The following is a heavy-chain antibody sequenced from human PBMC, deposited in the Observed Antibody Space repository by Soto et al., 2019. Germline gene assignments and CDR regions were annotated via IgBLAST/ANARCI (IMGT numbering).Heavy chain of an antibody. Sequence: EVQLVESGGGLVQPGRSLRLSCAASGFTVDDYAMHWVRQAPGKGLEWVSGISWNSETIDYADSVKGRFTISRDNAKSSLFLQMNSLRPDDTALYEYANDMKWGGMTTIHYFDAWGQGTLVTVSS. D-gene: IGHD4-17*01. CDR2: ISWNSETI. CDR3: ANDMKWGGMTTIHYFDA. J-gene: IGHJ4*02. CDR1: GFTVDDYA. V-gene: IGHV3-9*01.